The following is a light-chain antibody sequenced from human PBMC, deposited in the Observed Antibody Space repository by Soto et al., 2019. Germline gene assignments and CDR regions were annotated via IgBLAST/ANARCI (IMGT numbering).Light chain of an antibody. V-gene: IGKV3-20*01. CDR3: QQYGGSPPT. CDR1: QSVSRY. CDR2: GAS. J-gene: IGKJ1*01. Sequence: IVLTQCPGTLSLSPGESTTLSCWASQSVSRYFAWYQQRPGQGPRLLIYGASNRATGIPDRFSGSGSGTHFTLTIDRLEPEDFALYYCQQYGGSPPTLGQGTKVDIK.